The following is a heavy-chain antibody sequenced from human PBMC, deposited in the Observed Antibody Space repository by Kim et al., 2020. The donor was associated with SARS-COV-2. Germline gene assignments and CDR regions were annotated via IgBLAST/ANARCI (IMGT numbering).Heavy chain of an antibody. CDR3: ASRESGWYSTDY. Sequence: SETLSLTCTVSGGSISSSSYYWGWIRQPPGKGLEWIGSIYYSGSTYYNPSLKSRVTISVDTSKNQFSLKLSSVTAADTAVYYCASRESGWYSTDYWGQGTLVTVSS. CDR2: IYYSGST. V-gene: IGHV4-39*01. J-gene: IGHJ4*02. CDR1: GGSISSSSYY. D-gene: IGHD6-19*01.